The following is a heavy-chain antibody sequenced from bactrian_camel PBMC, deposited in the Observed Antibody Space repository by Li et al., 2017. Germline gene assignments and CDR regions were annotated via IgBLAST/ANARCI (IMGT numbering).Heavy chain of an antibody. V-gene: IGHV3S6*01. CDR1: GFTFSNNW. J-gene: IGHJ4*01. CDR2: VYTGDGKT. Sequence: QVQLVESGGGLVQPGGSLRLSCAASGFTFSNNWMHWVRQAPGKGLEWVSTVYTGDGKTYSADSVKGRFIISKDNDKDTLYLQMDSLKPEDTAMYYCAAVTPWGLCRVRGSGTTDFTYWGQGTQVTVS. CDR3: AAVTPWGLCRVRGSGTTDFTY. D-gene: IGHD2*01.